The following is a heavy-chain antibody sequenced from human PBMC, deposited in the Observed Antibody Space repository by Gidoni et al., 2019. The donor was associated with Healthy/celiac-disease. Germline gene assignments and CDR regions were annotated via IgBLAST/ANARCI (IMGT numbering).Heavy chain of an antibody. V-gene: IGHV1-8*01. J-gene: IGHJ4*02. CDR1: GYPSTSYD. Sequence: QVQLVQSGAEVKTPGASVQVSCKAPGYPSTSYDLNRVQQATGQGLEWMGWMNPNSGNTGYAQKFQGRVTMTRNTSISTAYMELSSLRSEDTAVYYCARGPGGLQLGELSPSGYWGQGTLVTVSS. CDR2: MNPNSGNT. CDR3: ARGPGGLQLGELSPSGY. D-gene: IGHD3-16*02.